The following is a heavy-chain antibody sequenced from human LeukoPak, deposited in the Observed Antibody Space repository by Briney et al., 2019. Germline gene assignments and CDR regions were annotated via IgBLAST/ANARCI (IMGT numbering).Heavy chain of an antibody. V-gene: IGHV1-3*01. D-gene: IGHD3-22*01. CDR1: GYTFTSYA. J-gene: IGHJ4*02. CDR3: ASAGHPGEASNYYDSSMAY. CDR2: INAGNGNT. Sequence: ASVKVSCKASGYTFTSYAMHWVRQAPGQRLEWMGWINAGNGNTKYSQKFQGRVTITRDTSASTAYMELSSLRSEDTAVYYCASAGHPGEASNYYDSSMAYWGQGTLVTVSS.